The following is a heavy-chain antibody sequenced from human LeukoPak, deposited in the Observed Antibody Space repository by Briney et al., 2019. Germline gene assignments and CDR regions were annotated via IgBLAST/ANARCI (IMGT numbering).Heavy chain of an antibody. CDR1: GGSISSYY. CDR3: ARDSLDSSGWYNDAFDI. J-gene: IGHJ3*02. CDR2: IYYSGST. V-gene: IGHV4-59*01. Sequence: SQTLSLTCTVSGGSISSYYWSWIRQPPGKGLEWIGYIYYSGSTNYNPSLKSRVTISVDTSKNQFSLKLSSVTAADTAVYYCARDSLDSSGWYNDAFDIWGQGTMVTVSS. D-gene: IGHD6-19*01.